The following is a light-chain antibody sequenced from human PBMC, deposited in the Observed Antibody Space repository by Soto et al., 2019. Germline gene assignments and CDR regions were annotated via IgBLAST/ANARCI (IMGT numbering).Light chain of an antibody. V-gene: IGLV2-14*01. CDR2: EVR. J-gene: IGLJ3*02. CDR3: SSYTSSNTWV. Sequence: QSALTQPASVSGSHGQSITISCTGTSSDVGDYDYVSWYQQHPGKAPKLMIHEVRNRPSGVSNRFSGSKSGNTASLTISGLQAEDEADYYCSSYTSSNTWVFGGGTNLTVL. CDR1: SSDVGDYDY.